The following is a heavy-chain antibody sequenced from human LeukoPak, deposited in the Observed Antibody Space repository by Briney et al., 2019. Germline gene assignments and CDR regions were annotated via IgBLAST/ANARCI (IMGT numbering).Heavy chain of an antibody. V-gene: IGHV4-39*01. J-gene: IGHJ5*02. CDR3: ARHSSFCSPLYP. CDR2: IHYSEST. CDR1: GLSIIVSSYY. D-gene: IGHD1-26*01. Sequence: SETLSLTCAVSGLSIIVSSYYWRWIRQPPGKGLEWLGRIHYSESTYYHPSLKSRLTISVDTSKYQFSLKLSSVTAADASVYCCARHSSFCSPLYPWGQGTLVTVSS.